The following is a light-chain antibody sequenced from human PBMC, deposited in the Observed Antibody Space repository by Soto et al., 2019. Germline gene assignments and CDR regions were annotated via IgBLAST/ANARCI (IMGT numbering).Light chain of an antibody. Sequence: EIVMTQSPATLSVSPGERATLSCRASQSVSSNLAWYQQKPGQAPGLLIYGASSRATGIPGRFSGSGSGTDFTLTISRLEPEDFAVYYCQQYGRSPFTFGPGTKVDI. CDR2: GAS. J-gene: IGKJ3*01. CDR1: QSVSSN. CDR3: QQYGRSPFT. V-gene: IGKV3-20*01.